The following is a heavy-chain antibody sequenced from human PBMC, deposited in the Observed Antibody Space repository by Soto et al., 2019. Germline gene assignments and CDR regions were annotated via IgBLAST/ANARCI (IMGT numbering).Heavy chain of an antibody. D-gene: IGHD3-10*01. CDR2: ISAYNGNT. CDR3: ARDSRDGCGFGFDY. Sequence: ASVKVSCKASGYTFTSYGISWVRRAPGRGLEWMGWISAYNGNTNYAQKLQGRVTMTTDTSTSTAYMELRSLRSDDTAVYYCARDSRDGCGFGFDYWGQGTLVTVSS. V-gene: IGHV1-18*04. J-gene: IGHJ4*02. CDR1: GYTFTSYG.